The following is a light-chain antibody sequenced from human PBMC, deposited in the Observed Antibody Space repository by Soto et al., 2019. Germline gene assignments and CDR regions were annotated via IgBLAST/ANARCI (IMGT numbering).Light chain of an antibody. Sequence: ILMTQSPSSLPAFVGDRVTITCRASQDIANFLAWYQQKPGKVPRLLIYAASTLQSGVPSRFSGSGSGTDFTLSISSLQPEDVATYYCQKCKVAPFTFGGGTKVDIK. CDR2: AAS. CDR3: QKCKVAPFT. CDR1: QDIANF. J-gene: IGKJ4*01. V-gene: IGKV1-27*01.